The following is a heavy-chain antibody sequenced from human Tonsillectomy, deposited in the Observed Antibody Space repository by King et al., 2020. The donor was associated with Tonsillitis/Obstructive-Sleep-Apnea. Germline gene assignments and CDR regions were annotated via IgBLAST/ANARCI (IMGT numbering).Heavy chain of an antibody. D-gene: IGHD3-22*01. CDR3: ARGRYYDSSGYYLGYFDY. Sequence: VQLQQWGAGLLKPSETLSLTCAVYGGSFSGYYLSWIRQPPGKGLEWIGEINHSGSTTYNPSLKSRFTISVDTSKNQFSLKLSSVTAADTAVYYCARGRYYDSSGYYLGYFDYWGQGTLVTVSS. J-gene: IGHJ4*02. V-gene: IGHV4-34*01. CDR1: GGSFSGYY. CDR2: INHSGST.